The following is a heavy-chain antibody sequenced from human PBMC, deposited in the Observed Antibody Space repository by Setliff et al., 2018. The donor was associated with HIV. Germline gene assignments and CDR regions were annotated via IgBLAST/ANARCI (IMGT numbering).Heavy chain of an antibody. D-gene: IGHD6-6*01. Sequence: ASVKVSCKASGYTFTSYYMHWVRQAPGQGLEWMGIINPSSGSTAYAQKFQGRVTMTRDTSTSTVYMELSSLRSEDTAVYYCARDPAPSSSASYFQHWGQGTPVTVSS. CDR3: ARDPAPSSSASYFQH. J-gene: IGHJ1*01. CDR2: INPSSGST. CDR1: GYTFTSYY. V-gene: IGHV1-46*01.